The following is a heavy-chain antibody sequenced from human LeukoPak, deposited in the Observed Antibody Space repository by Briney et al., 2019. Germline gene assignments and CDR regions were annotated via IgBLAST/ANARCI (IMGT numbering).Heavy chain of an antibody. CDR1: GFTFSSYA. J-gene: IGHJ4*02. CDR3: ARDYRYSSSWSTFDY. Sequence: GGSLRLSCAASGFTFSSYAMSWVRQAPGKGLEWVAVIWYDGSNKYYADSVKGRFTISRDNSKNTLYLQMNSLRAEDTAVYYCARDYRYSSSWSTFDYWGQGTLVTVSS. D-gene: IGHD6-13*01. V-gene: IGHV3-33*08. CDR2: IWYDGSNK.